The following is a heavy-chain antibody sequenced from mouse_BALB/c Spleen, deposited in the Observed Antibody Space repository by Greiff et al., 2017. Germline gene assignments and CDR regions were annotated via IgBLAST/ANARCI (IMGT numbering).Heavy chain of an antibody. CDR2: ISDGGSYT. V-gene: IGHV5-4*02. Sequence: EVHLVESGGGLVKPGGSLKLSCAASGFTFSDYYMYWVRQTPEKRLEWVATISDGGSYTYYPDSVKGRFTISRDNAKNNLYLQMSSLKSEDTAMYYCAGGDYAMDYWGQGTSVTVSS. J-gene: IGHJ4*01. CDR1: GFTFSDYY. CDR3: AGGDYAMDY.